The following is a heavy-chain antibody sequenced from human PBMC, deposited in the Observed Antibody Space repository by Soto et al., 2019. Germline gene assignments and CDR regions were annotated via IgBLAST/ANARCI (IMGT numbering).Heavy chain of an antibody. V-gene: IGHV1-69*13. Sequence: GASVKVSCKASGGTFSSYAISWVRQAPGQGLEWMGGIIPIFGTANYAQKFQGRVTITADESTSTAYMELSSLRSEDTAVYYCAENYYDSSGRDGDYYYGMDVWGQGTTVTVSS. CDR2: IIPIFGTA. J-gene: IGHJ6*02. CDR3: AENYYDSSGRDGDYYYGMDV. CDR1: GGTFSSYA. D-gene: IGHD3-22*01.